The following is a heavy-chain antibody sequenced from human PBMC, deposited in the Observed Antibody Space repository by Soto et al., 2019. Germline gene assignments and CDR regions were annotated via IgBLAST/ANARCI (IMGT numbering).Heavy chain of an antibody. D-gene: IGHD6-13*01. CDR1: GFTFSSYW. J-gene: IGHJ4*02. CDR2: IKQDGSEK. V-gene: IGHV3-7*01. Sequence: GGSLRLSCAASGFTFSSYWMSWVRQAPGKGLEWVANIKQDGSEKYYVDSVKGRFTISRDNAKNSLYLQMNSLRAEDTAVYYCARDLRTIAAAGVLDYWGQGTLVTVSS. CDR3: ARDLRTIAAAGVLDY.